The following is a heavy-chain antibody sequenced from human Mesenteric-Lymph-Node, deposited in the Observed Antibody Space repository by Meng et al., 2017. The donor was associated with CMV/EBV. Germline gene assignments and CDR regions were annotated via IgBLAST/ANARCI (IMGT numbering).Heavy chain of an antibody. Sequence: SQTLSLTCAISGDSVSSKTAAWNWIRQSPSRGTEWLGRTYFRSKWYNDYAESVKSRIIINPDTSKNQFSLQLNSMTPEDTAVYYCARDEGMATGRGWFDPWGQGTLVTVS. J-gene: IGHJ5*02. D-gene: IGHD5-24*01. V-gene: IGHV6-1*01. CDR3: ARDEGMATGRGWFDP. CDR2: TYFRSKWYN. CDR1: GDSVSSKTAA.